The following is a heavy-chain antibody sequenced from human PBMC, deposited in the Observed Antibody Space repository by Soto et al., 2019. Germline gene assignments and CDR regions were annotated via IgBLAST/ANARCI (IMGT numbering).Heavy chain of an antibody. CDR3: TKASSDRHHMDV. Sequence: EVQLLESGGGLVQPGGSLRLSCAASGFTFSNFVMRWVRQTPGKGLEWVSTITETGGDTYYTDSVKGRFTVPRDNSKNTLYLQMTSLRAEDTALYYCTKASSDRHHMDVWGQGTTVTVSS. CDR2: ITETGGDT. V-gene: IGHV3-23*01. J-gene: IGHJ6*02. CDR1: GFTFSNFV.